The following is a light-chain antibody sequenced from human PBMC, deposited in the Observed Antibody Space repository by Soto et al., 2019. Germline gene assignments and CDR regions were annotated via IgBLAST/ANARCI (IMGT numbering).Light chain of an antibody. V-gene: IGLV2-14*01. CDR2: EVS. Sequence: QSVLTQPASVSGSPGQWITMSCTGTSSDVGGYNYVSWYQQHPGKAPKLMIYEVSNRPSGVSDRFSGSKSGNTASLTISGLQAEDEADYHCSSYTSSTALVFGTGTKVTVL. CDR3: SSYTSSTALV. J-gene: IGLJ1*01. CDR1: SSDVGGYNY.